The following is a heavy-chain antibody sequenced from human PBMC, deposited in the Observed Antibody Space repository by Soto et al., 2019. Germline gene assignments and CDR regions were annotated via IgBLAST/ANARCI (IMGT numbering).Heavy chain of an antibody. CDR3: ARELYGDYGRD. D-gene: IGHD4-17*01. Sequence: PVGSLRLSCAASGFTFSSYGMHWVRQAPGKGLEWVAVISYDGSNKYYADSVKGRFTISRDNAKNSLYLQMNSLRAEDTAVYYCARELYGDYGRDWGQGTLVTVSS. CDR1: GFTFSSYG. V-gene: IGHV3-30*03. J-gene: IGHJ4*02. CDR2: ISYDGSNK.